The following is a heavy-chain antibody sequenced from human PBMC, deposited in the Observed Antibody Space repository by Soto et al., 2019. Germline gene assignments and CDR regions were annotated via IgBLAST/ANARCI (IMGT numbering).Heavy chain of an antibody. CDR2: IYSSGST. CDR1: GGSISSYY. J-gene: IGHJ3*01. CDR3: ARDGGYSSGWSEAFDV. Sequence: PSETLSLTCTVSGGSISSYYWSWIRQPPGKELEWIGYIYSSGSTQYNPSLKSRVTISVDTSRNQFSLKLTSVTAADTAVYYCARDGGYSSGWSEAFDVWGQGTMVTVSS. D-gene: IGHD6-19*01. V-gene: IGHV4-59*01.